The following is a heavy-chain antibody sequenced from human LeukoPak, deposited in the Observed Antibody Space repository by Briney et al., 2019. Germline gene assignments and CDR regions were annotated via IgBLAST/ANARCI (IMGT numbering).Heavy chain of an antibody. V-gene: IGHV1-18*01. CDR3: ARVDDFVWGSYRYTEYNWFDP. D-gene: IGHD3-16*02. Sequence: ASVKVSCKASGYTFTSYGISWVRQAPGQGLEWMGWISAYNGNTNYAQKLQGRVTMTTDTSTSTAYTELRSLRSDDTAVYYCARVDDFVWGSYRYTEYNWFDPWGQGTLVTVSS. CDR2: ISAYNGNT. J-gene: IGHJ5*02. CDR1: GYTFTSYG.